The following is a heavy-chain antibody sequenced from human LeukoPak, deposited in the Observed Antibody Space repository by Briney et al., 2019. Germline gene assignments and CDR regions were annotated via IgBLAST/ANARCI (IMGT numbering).Heavy chain of an antibody. CDR1: GGSISSGGYY. CDR3: EREHGGITAFDY. CDR2: IYNSGST. V-gene: IGHV4-31*03. D-gene: IGHD4-23*01. Sequence: SETLSLTCTVSGGSISSGGYYWSWIRQPPGKGLEWIGYIYNSGSTYYNPSLKSRVTTSVDTSKNQFSLKLSSVTAADTAVYYCEREHGGITAFDYWGQGTGVTVSS. J-gene: IGHJ4*02.